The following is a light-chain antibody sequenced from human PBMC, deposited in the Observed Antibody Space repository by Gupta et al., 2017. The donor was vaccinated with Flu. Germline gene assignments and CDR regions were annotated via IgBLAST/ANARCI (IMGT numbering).Light chain of an antibody. V-gene: IGLV2-11*01. Sequence: QSALTQPRSVSGAPGQSVTISCPAISIDVGAYTYVSWYQQNTGKAPKIILYDVNKRPSGVPDRFSTSKSGKTASLNISGLQAEDEADYHCSSYAGSNTWVFGGGTKLTVL. CDR1: SIDVGAYTY. CDR3: SSYAGSNTWV. J-gene: IGLJ3*02. CDR2: DVN.